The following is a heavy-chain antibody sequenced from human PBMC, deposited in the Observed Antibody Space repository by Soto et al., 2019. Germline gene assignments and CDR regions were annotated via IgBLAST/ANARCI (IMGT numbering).Heavy chain of an antibody. Sequence: GGSLRLSCAASGFTFSSYAMHWVRQAPDKGQEKVAVISYDGSNKYYADSVKGRFTISRDNSKNTLYLQMNSLRAEDTAVYYCARDPLWGTAMVLWYFDLWGRGTLVTVSS. D-gene: IGHD5-18*01. CDR1: GFTFSSYA. CDR3: ARDPLWGTAMVLWYFDL. J-gene: IGHJ2*01. CDR2: ISYDGSNK. V-gene: IGHV3-30-3*01.